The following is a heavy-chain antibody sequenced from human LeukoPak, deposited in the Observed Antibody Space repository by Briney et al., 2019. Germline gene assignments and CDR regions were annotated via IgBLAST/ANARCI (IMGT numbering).Heavy chain of an antibody. CDR1: EFTLSNYW. D-gene: IGHD2-21*02. V-gene: IGHV3-74*01. J-gene: IGHJ4*02. Sequence: GGSLRLSCAASEFTLSNYWMHWVRQAPGKGLVWVSRINNDGSSTSYADSVKGRFTISRDNAKNTLYLQMNSLRAEDTAVYYCVKDGLAFCGGDCYSYFDYWGQGTLVTVSS. CDR3: VKDGLAFCGGDCYSYFDY. CDR2: INNDGSST.